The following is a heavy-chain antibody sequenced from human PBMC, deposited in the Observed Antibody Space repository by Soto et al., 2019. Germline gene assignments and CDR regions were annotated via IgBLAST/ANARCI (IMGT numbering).Heavy chain of an antibody. Sequence: SVTLSLTCTVSGDSLSGGGPYWSWIRQHPGKVLEWIGHIYDSVNTYYSPSLRSRVTISADMSKNQHSLNLRPMTAADTAVYYCARVDHRGYFAILTDVWGQGTQVTVTS. V-gene: IGHV4-31*03. CDR1: GDSLSGGGPY. J-gene: IGHJ4*02. CDR3: ARVDHRGYFAILTDV. D-gene: IGHD1-1*01. CDR2: IYDSVNT.